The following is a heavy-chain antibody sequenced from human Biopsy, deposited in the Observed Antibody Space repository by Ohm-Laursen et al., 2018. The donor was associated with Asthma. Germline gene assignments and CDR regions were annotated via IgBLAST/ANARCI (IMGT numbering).Heavy chain of an antibody. Sequence: SLRLSRAASGFTFSSYGMHWVRQAPGKGLEWVALISNDGSSKYYADSVKGRFTIPRDISKNTLYLQMNSLSPEDTAVYYCARDFSRAIMIGGGREHYFDFWGQGTLVTVSS. V-gene: IGHV3-30*03. J-gene: IGHJ4*02. CDR1: GFTFSSYG. CDR3: ARDFSRAIMIGGGREHYFDF. D-gene: IGHD3-16*01. CDR2: ISNDGSSK.